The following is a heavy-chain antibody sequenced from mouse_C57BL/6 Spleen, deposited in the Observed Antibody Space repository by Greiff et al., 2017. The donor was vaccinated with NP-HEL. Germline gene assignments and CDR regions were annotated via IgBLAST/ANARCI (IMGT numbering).Heavy chain of an antibody. V-gene: IGHV1-80*01. CDR3: ARGDYTGAMDY. Sequence: LQESGAELVKPGASVKISCKASGYAFSSYWMNWVKQRPGKGLEWIGQIYPGDGDTNYNGKFKGKATLTADKSSSTAYMQLSSLTSEDSAVYFCARGDYTGAMDYWGQGTSVTVSS. J-gene: IGHJ4*01. CDR2: IYPGDGDT. D-gene: IGHD2-12*01. CDR1: GYAFSSYW.